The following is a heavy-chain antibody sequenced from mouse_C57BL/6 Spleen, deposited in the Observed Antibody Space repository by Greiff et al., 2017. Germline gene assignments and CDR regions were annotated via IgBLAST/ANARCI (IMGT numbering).Heavy chain of an antibody. CDR1: GFSLTSYA. J-gene: IGHJ4*01. CDR2: IWTGGGT. D-gene: IGHD2-3*01. Sequence: VKLMESGPGLVAPSQSLSITCTVSGFSLTSYAISWVRQPPGKGLEWLGVIWTGGGTNYNSALKSRLSISKDNSNSQVFLKMNSLQTDDTARYYCSRKEKGDGYYHAMDYWGQGTSVTVSS. V-gene: IGHV2-9-1*01. CDR3: SRKEKGDGYYHAMDY.